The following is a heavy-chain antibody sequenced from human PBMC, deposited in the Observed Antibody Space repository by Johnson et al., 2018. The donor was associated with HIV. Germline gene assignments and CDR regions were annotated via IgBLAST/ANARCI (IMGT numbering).Heavy chain of an antibody. CDR3: AKGGATTGDALDI. V-gene: IGHV3-23*04. CDR2: IGASVYRT. J-gene: IGHJ3*02. Sequence: VQLVESGGALVQPGGSLRLSCAASGFTFSSYAMTWVRQAPGKGLEWVSSIGASVYRTYYADSVKGRFSISRDNSKNTLYLKINSLSPEDTAVYYCAKGGATTGDALDIWGQGTTVTVSS. CDR1: GFTFSSYA. D-gene: IGHD1-26*01.